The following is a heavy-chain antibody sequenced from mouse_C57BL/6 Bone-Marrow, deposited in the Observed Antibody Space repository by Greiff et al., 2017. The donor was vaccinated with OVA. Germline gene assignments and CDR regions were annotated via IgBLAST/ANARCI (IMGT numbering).Heavy chain of an antibody. CDR3: ARSLDSSGRPWFAY. CDR2: IYPRSGNT. D-gene: IGHD3-2*02. V-gene: IGHV1-81*01. CDR1: GYTFTSYG. J-gene: IGHJ3*01. Sequence: QVQLQQSGAELARPGASVKLSCKASGYTFTSYGISWVKQRTGQGLEWIGEIYPRSGNTYYNEKFKGKATLTAAKSSSTAYMELRSLTAEDSAVYFCARSLDSSGRPWFAYWGQGTLVTVSA.